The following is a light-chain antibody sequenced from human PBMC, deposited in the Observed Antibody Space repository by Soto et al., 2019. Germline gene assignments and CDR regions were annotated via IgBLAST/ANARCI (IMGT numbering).Light chain of an antibody. V-gene: IGLV4-69*01. CDR1: SGHSSYT. Sequence: QPVLTQSPSASASLGASVKLTCTLSSGHSSYTIAWHQQQPDKGPRYLMNLDSDGSHYKGDGIPDRFSGSSSGAERYLTISSPQSEDEADYYCQTWATGPDWVFGGGTKLTVL. J-gene: IGLJ3*02. CDR3: QTWATGPDWV. CDR2: LDSDGSH.